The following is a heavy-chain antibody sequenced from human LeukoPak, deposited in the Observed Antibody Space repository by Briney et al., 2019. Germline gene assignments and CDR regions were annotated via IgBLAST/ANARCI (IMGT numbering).Heavy chain of an antibody. D-gene: IGHD5-18*01. J-gene: IGHJ4*02. CDR2: IYYSGST. V-gene: IGHV4-39*02. CDR3: ARDHWVGPGYSYGGFDY. CDR1: GGSISSRSYY. Sequence: PSETLSLTCTVSGGSISSRSYYWGWVRQPPGKGLEWIGSIYYSGSTYYNPSLKSRVTISVDTSKNQFSLKLSSVTAADTAVYYCARDHWVGPGYSYGGFDYWGQGTLVTVSS.